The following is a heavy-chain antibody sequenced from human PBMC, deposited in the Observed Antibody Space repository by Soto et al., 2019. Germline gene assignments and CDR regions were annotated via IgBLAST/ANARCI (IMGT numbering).Heavy chain of an antibody. CDR1: GFTFSNYA. Sequence: PGGSLRLSCAASGFTFSNYAMSWVPQAPGKGLEWVSGIGGRGTRSYYADSVKGRFAISRDNSYNTLFLQLHSLRAEDTPVYYCAKSRYADSSGDYYDFWGQGTRVTVSS. CDR3: AKSRYADSSGDYYDF. D-gene: IGHD3-22*01. J-gene: IGHJ4*02. V-gene: IGHV3-23*01. CDR2: IGGRGTRS.